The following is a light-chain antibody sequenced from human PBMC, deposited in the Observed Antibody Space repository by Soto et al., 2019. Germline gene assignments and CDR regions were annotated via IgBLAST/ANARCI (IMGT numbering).Light chain of an antibody. CDR3: QHYNNYSKT. Sequence: DIQMTQSPSALSASVVDRFTITFRASQSMSSWLAWYQQKPGKAPKLLIYDAFSLESGVPSRFSGSGSGTEFTLTISSLQPDDFATYYCQHYNNYSKTFGQGTKV. CDR1: QSMSSW. CDR2: DAF. J-gene: IGKJ1*01. V-gene: IGKV1-5*01.